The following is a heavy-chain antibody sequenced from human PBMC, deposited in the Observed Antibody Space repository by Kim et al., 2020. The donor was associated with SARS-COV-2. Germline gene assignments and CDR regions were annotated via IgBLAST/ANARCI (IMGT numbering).Heavy chain of an antibody. J-gene: IGHJ4*02. D-gene: IGHD3-10*01. Sequence: RTGYADSVKGRFTISRDNAKKSLYLQMNGLRVEDTALYYCVRGYVGGPFDLWGQGSLVTVSS. CDR3: VRGYVGGPFDL. V-gene: IGHV3-20*03. CDR2: RT.